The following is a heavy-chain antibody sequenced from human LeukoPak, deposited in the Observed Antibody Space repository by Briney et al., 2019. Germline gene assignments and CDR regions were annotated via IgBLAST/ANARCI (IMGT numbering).Heavy chain of an antibody. V-gene: IGHV4-34*01. CDR2: INHSGST. D-gene: IGHD3-10*01. CDR3: ARGLLRRSFDS. Sequence: SETLSLTCAVYGGSFSGYYWSWIRQPPGKGLEWIGEINHSGSTNYNPSLKSRVTISVGTSKNQFSLKLSSVTAADTAVYYCARGLLRRSFDSWGQGTLVTVSS. J-gene: IGHJ4*02. CDR1: GGSFSGYY.